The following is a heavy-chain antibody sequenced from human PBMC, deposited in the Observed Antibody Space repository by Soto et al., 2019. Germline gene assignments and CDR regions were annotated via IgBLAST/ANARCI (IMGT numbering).Heavy chain of an antibody. CDR2: IHRSGST. Sequence: QVQLQESGPGLVKPSGTLSLTCDVSGGSVSRDNWWSWVRQPPGKGLEWIGEIHRSGSTNYSPSLKSRVTISIDKSKNQFSLKLTSVTAADTAVYYCAENGAYDLDSWGQGTLVTVSS. CDR1: GGSVSRDNW. J-gene: IGHJ4*02. V-gene: IGHV4-4*02. D-gene: IGHD4-17*01. CDR3: AENGAYDLDS.